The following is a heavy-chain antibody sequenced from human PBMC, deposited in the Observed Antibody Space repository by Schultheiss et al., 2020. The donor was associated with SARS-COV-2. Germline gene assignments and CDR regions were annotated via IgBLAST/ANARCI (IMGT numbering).Heavy chain of an antibody. Sequence: GGSLRLSCAASGFTFSSYSMNWVRQAPGKGLEWVGRIKSKTDGGTTDYAAPVKGRFTISRDDSKNTLYLQMNSLKTEDTAVYYCTTRMVQGVIITAYYYGMDVWGQGTTVTVSS. D-gene: IGHD3-10*01. J-gene: IGHJ6*02. CDR2: IKSKTDGGTT. V-gene: IGHV3-15*07. CDR1: GFTFSSYS. CDR3: TTRMVQGVIITAYYYGMDV.